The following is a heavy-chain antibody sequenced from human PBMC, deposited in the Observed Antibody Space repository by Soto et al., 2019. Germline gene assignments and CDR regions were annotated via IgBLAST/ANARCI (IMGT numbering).Heavy chain of an antibody. Sequence: QITLNESGPTVVRPTETLTLTCRFSGFSLTTRGVGVGWIRQSPGKAPEWLALIYWDDDKRYSAVLKSRLTNNKDTSKNQVVLTVSDLDPTDTATYYCAHRVLRTVFGLVTTTAIYFDFWGQGTPVAVSS. CDR3: AHRVLRTVFGLVTTTAIYFDF. CDR2: IYWDDDK. D-gene: IGHD3-3*01. CDR1: GFSLTTRGVG. J-gene: IGHJ4*02. V-gene: IGHV2-5*02.